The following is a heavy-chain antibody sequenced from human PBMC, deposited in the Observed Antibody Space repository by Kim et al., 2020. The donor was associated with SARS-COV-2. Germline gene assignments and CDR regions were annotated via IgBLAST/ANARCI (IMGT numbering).Heavy chain of an antibody. J-gene: IGHJ5*02. CDR3: ARDGGGP. D-gene: IGHD3-3*01. V-gene: IGHV3-21*01. CDR2: SSIYK. Sequence: SSIYKYYEESVKGRFTISGDNAKNSLYLQMNSRRAEETAVYYCARDGGGPWGQGTLVTVSS.